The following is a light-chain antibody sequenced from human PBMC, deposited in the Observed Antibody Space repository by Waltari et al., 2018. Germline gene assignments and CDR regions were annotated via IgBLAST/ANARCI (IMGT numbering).Light chain of an antibody. CDR1: QSVSSY. CDR2: DAS. Sequence: EIVLTQSPATLSLSPGERATLSCRASQSVSSYLAWYQQKPGQAPRLPIYDASNRATGHPGRVSCRGSWTDFTLTISRLEPEDFAVYFCQQRSNWPPLFTFGPGTKVDIK. J-gene: IGKJ3*01. CDR3: QQRSNWPPLFT. V-gene: IGKV3-11*01.